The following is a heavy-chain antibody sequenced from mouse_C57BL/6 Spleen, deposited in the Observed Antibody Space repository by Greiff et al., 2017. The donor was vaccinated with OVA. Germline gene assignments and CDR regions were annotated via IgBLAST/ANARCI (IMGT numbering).Heavy chain of an antibody. V-gene: IGHV1-59*01. CDR2: IDPSDSYT. CDR3: ARDYYGSSYEAMDY. Sequence: VQLQQSGAELVRPGTSVKLSCTASGYTFTSYWMHWVKQRPGQGLEWIGVIDPSDSYTNYNQKFKGKATLTVDTSSSTAYMQLSRLTSEDSAVYYCARDYYGSSYEAMDYWGQGTSVTVSS. CDR1: GYTFTSYW. J-gene: IGHJ4*01. D-gene: IGHD1-1*01.